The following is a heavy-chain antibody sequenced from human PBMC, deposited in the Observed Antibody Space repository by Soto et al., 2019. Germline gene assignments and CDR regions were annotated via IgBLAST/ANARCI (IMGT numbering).Heavy chain of an antibody. CDR1: GFTFSSYA. Sequence: GGSLRLSCAASGFTFSSYAMSWVRQAPGKGLEWVSAISGSGGSTYYADSVKGRFTISRDNSKNTLYLQMNSLRAEDTAVYYCAKDHSYDSSGYPYYFDYWGQGALVTVSS. J-gene: IGHJ4*02. CDR3: AKDHSYDSSGYPYYFDY. D-gene: IGHD3-22*01. V-gene: IGHV3-23*01. CDR2: ISGSGGST.